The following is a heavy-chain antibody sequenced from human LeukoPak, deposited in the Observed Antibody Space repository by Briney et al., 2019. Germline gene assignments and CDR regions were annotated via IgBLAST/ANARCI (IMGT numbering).Heavy chain of an antibody. CDR2: IKSKTDGGTT. CDR1: GFTFSNAW. V-gene: IGHV3-15*01. CDR3: TTGVVIIPESRYYYYMDV. J-gene: IGHJ6*03. D-gene: IGHD3-3*01. Sequence: GGSLRLSCAASGFTFSNAWMSWVRQAPGKGLEWVGRIKSKTDGGTTDYAAPVKGRFTISRDDSKNTLYLQMNSLKTEDTAVYYCTTGVVIIPESRYYYYMDVWGKGTTVTVSS.